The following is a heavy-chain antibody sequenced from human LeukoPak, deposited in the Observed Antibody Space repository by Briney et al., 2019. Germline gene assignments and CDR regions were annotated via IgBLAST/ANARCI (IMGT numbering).Heavy chain of an antibody. J-gene: IGHJ4*02. CDR3: AKDRSLWFGELQDY. Sequence: GGSLRLSCAASGFTCSSYAMSWVRQAPGQGLEWVSAISGSGGSTYYADSVKGRFTISRDNSKNTLYLQMNSLRVEDTAVYYCAKDRSLWFGELQDYWGQGTLVTVYS. CDR1: GFTCSSYA. CDR2: ISGSGGST. D-gene: IGHD3-10*01. V-gene: IGHV3-23*01.